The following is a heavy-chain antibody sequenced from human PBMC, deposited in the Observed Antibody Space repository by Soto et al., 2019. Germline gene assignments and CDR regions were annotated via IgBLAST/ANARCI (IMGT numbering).Heavy chain of an antibody. D-gene: IGHD1-26*01. Sequence: EVQLVESGGGLVKPGGSLRLSCAASGFTFSNAWMNWVRQAPGKGLEWVGRIKSKTDGGTTDYAAPVKGRFTISGDDSQITLYLQRNSVKPADTGVYYFAAEVGGDYWGQGTLGTVA. CDR2: IKSKTDGGTT. CDR3: AAEVGGDY. CDR1: GFTFSNAW. J-gene: IGHJ4*02. V-gene: IGHV3-15*07.